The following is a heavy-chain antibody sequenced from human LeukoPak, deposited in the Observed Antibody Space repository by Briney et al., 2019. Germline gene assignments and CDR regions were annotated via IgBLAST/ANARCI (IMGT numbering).Heavy chain of an antibody. J-gene: IGHJ4*02. D-gene: IGHD3-9*01. V-gene: IGHV3-21*01. CDR2: ISSSSSSYI. CDR1: GFTFSSYS. Sequence: PGGSLRLSCAASGFTFSSYSMNWVRQAPGKGLEWVSCISSSSSSYIYYADSVRGRFTISRDNAKNSLYLQMNSLRPEDTAVYYCARGPDYDILADYFDYWGQGTLVTVSS. CDR3: ARGPDYDILADYFDY.